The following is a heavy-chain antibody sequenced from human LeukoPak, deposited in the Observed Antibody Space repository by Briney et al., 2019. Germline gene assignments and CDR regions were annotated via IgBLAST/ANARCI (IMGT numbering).Heavy chain of an antibody. D-gene: IGHD4-11*01. CDR1: GFTFSSYA. Sequence: GGSLRLSCAASGFTFSSYAMHWVRQAPGKGLGWVAVIWYDGSNKYYADSVKGRFTISRDNSKNTLYLQMNSLRAEDTAVYYCAREVRKNSNLNFDYWGQGTLVTVSS. CDR2: IWYDGSNK. V-gene: IGHV3-33*08. J-gene: IGHJ4*02. CDR3: AREVRKNSNLNFDY.